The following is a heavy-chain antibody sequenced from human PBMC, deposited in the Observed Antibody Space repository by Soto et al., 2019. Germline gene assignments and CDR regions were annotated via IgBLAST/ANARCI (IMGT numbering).Heavy chain of an antibody. CDR1: GYTFTSYG. CDR3: ARYCSSTSCYHHDAFDI. D-gene: IGHD2-2*01. J-gene: IGHJ3*02. V-gene: IGHV1-18*01. Sequence: ASVKVSCKASGYTFTSYGISWVLQAPGQGLEWMGWISAYNGNTNYAQKLQGRVTMTTDTSTSTAYMELRSLRSDDTAVYYCARYCSSTSCYHHDAFDIWGQGTMVTVSS. CDR2: ISAYNGNT.